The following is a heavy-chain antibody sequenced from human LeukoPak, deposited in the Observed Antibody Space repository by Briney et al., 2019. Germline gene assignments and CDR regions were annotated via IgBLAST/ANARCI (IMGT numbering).Heavy chain of an antibody. CDR1: GFTVSSNY. J-gene: IGHJ4*02. V-gene: IGHV3-53*01. D-gene: IGHD3-10*01. CDR3: AYRYGSGTLDS. Sequence: PGGSLRLSCAASGFTVSSNYMSRVRQAPGKGLEWVSVVYSGGGTYYGDSVKGRFTISRDNSNDTLYLQMNSLRVEDTAVYYCAYRYGSGTLDSWGQGTLVTVSS. CDR2: VYSGGGT.